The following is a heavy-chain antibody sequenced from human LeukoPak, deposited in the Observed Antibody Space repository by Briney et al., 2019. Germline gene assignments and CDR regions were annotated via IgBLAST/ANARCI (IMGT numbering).Heavy chain of an antibody. CDR2: IKQDGSEK. CDR3: ASDRGDTAMVYYYYYGMDV. Sequence: GGSLRLSCAASGFTFSSYWMSWVRQAPGKGLEWVDNIKQDGSEKYYVDSVKGRFTISRDNAKNSLYLQMNSLRAEDTAVYYCASDRGDTAMVYYYYYGMDVWGQGTTVTVSS. D-gene: IGHD5-18*01. V-gene: IGHV3-7*01. CDR1: GFTFSSYW. J-gene: IGHJ6*02.